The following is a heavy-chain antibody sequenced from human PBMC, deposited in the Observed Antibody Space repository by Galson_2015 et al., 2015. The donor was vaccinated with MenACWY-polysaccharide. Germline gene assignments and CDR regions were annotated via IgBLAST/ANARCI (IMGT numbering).Heavy chain of an antibody. V-gene: IGHV3-7*01. CDR3: AGGLGWSSDY. CDR2: IERDGSEK. CDR1: GLTFSDYF. J-gene: IGHJ4*02. Sequence: SLRLSCAASGLTFSDYFMTSVRQAPGKGLEWVANIERDGSEKNYVDSVKARFTISRDNAKNSLYLQMDNLRAEDTAVYYCAGGLGWSSDYWGPGTLVTVSS. D-gene: IGHD6-19*01.